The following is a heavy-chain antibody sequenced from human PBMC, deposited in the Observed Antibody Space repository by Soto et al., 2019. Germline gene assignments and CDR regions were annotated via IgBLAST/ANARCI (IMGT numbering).Heavy chain of an antibody. D-gene: IGHD6-19*01. CDR2: INPICGTT. J-gene: IGHJ6*02. Sequence: GXSVKVSFKASCYTFTSYYMHWVRQAPVQGLEWMGLINPICGTTTYAHNFQGRVTMTRDTSTNTIYMELSSLTSEDTAVYYCARDPGIAVADSDPSYYGMDVWGLGTTVTVSS. CDR1: CYTFTSYY. CDR3: ARDPGIAVADSDPSYYGMDV. V-gene: IGHV1-46*01.